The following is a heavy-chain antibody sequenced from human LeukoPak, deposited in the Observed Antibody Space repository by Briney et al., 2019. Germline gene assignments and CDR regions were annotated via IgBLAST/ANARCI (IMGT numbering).Heavy chain of an antibody. V-gene: IGHV3-7*01. Sequence: GGSLRLSCAACGFPFHNYWMTWVRQAPGKGLEWVANINQDDNEKYYLDSVKGRFTISRDNAETSLFLQMTSLRVEDTAIYYCARGLYGSGRRSLMAHWGPGTLVAVSS. J-gene: IGHJ4*02. CDR3: ARGLYGSGRRSLMAH. D-gene: IGHD3-10*01. CDR1: GFPFHNYW. CDR2: INQDDNEK.